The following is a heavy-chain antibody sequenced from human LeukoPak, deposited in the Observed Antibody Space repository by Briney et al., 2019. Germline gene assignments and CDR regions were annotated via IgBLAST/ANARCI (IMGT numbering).Heavy chain of an antibody. Sequence: PSETLSLTCTVSGGSISSGTYYWNWIRQPPGKGLEWIGSIYYSGSTYYNPSLKSRVTISVDTSKNQFSLKLSSVTAADTAVYYCARVADYYDSSGIIDYWGQGTLVTVSS. D-gene: IGHD3-22*01. CDR1: GGSISSGTYY. V-gene: IGHV4-39*07. CDR3: ARVADYYDSSGIIDY. J-gene: IGHJ4*02. CDR2: IYYSGST.